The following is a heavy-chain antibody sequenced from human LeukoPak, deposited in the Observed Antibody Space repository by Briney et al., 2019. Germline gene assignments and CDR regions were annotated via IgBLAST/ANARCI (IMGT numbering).Heavy chain of an antibody. CDR2: IYYSGST. CDR1: GGSISSYY. CDR3: ARAQGWHSSPSF. J-gene: IGHJ4*02. D-gene: IGHD6-6*01. Sequence: SETLSLTCTVSGGSISSYYWSWIRQPPGKGLEWIGYIYYSGSTNYNPSLKSRVTISVDTSKNQFSLKLSSVTAADTAVYYCARAQGWHSSPSFWGQGTLVTVSS. V-gene: IGHV4-59*01.